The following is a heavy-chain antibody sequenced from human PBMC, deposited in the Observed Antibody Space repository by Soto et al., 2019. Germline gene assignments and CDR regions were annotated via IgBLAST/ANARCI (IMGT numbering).Heavy chain of an antibody. CDR1: GGSVRSGSYY. CDR3: ARNTWGVSNNYYFDS. Sequence: SETLSLTCTVSGGSVRSGSYYWSWIRQPPGRGLECIGYIYYSESTNYNPSLQSRVTISLDTSKNQFSLKMSSVTAADTAVYYCARNTWGVSNNYYFDSWGQGTLVT. V-gene: IGHV4-61*01. J-gene: IGHJ4*02. CDR2: IYYSEST. D-gene: IGHD1-1*01.